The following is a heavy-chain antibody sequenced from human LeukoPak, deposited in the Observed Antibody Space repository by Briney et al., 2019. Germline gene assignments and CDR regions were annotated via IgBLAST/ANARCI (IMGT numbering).Heavy chain of an antibody. CDR2: ISSRGSTT. D-gene: IGHD3-10*01. Sequence: GGSLRLSCGASGFTFSTYGMNWVRQAPGKGLEWLSYISSRGSTTFHADSVKGRFTISRDNAKDLLYLEMNSLRDDDTAVYYCARSSNSGSSSSDYWGQGTLVTVSS. J-gene: IGHJ4*02. CDR3: ARSSNSGSSSSDY. CDR1: GFTFSTYG. V-gene: IGHV3-48*02.